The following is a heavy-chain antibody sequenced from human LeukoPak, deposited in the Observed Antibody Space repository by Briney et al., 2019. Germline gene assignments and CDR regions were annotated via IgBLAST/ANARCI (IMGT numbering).Heavy chain of an antibody. CDR2: IYSSGST. CDR3: ARETPRGSHDY. V-gene: IGHV4-4*07. Sequence: SETLSLTCTVSGGSINNYYWSWIRQPAGKGLEWIGRIYSSGSTDYNPSHKSRVTVSLDTSKQQFSLKLNSVTAADTAVYYCARETPRGSHDYWGQGTLVTVSS. CDR1: GGSINNYY. D-gene: IGHD3-10*01. J-gene: IGHJ4*02.